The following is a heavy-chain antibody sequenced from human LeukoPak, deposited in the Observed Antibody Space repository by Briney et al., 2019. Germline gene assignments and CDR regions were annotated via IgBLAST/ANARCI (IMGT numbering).Heavy chain of an antibody. J-gene: IGHJ4*02. CDR1: GFTFSSYG. D-gene: IGHD3-22*01. V-gene: IGHV3-33*01. CDR3: ARDIYYYDSSVFDY. CDR2: IWYDGSNK. Sequence: QSGGSLRLSCAASGFTFSSYGMHWVRQAPGKGLEWVAVIWYDGSNKYYADSVKGRFTISRDNSKSTLYLQMNSLRAEDTAVYYCARDIYYYDSSVFDYWGQGTLVTVSS.